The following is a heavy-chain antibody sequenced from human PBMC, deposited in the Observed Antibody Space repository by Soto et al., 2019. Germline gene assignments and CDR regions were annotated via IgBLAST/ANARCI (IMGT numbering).Heavy chain of an antibody. CDR2: IWYDGSNK. V-gene: IGHV3-33*01. Sequence: GGSLRLSCAASGFTFSSYGIHWVRQAPGKGLEWVAVIWYDGSNKYYADSVKGRFTISRDNSKNTLYLQMNSLRAADTAVYYCARDPGDGYNYSLYDYWGQGTLVTV. CDR1: GFTFSSYG. D-gene: IGHD5-12*01. J-gene: IGHJ4*02. CDR3: ARDPGDGYNYSLYDY.